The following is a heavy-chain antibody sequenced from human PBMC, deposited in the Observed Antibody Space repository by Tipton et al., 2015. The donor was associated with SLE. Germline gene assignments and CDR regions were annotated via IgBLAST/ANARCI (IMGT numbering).Heavy chain of an antibody. CDR1: GFTVSGNY. V-gene: IGHV3-66*01. Sequence: SLRLSCEASGFTVSGNYMNWVRQAPGKGLEWVSVIYTGGSTYYADSVQGRFTISRDNSKNTLYLQMNSLTVEDTAVYYCARDRTGHDFWGNYRVNGFDIWGQGTMVTVPS. CDR3: ARDRTGHDFWGNYRVNGFDI. D-gene: IGHD3-16*02. J-gene: IGHJ3*02. CDR2: IYTGGST.